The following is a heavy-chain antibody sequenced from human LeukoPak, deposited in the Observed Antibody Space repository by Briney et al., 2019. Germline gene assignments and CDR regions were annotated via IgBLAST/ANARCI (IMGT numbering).Heavy chain of an antibody. CDR2: ISGSGGST. J-gene: IGHJ4*02. V-gene: IGHV3-23*01. D-gene: IGHD2-2*01. Sequence: GGSLRLSCAASGFTFSSYAMSGVRQAPGKGLEWVSAISGSGGSTFYADSMKGRFTISRDNSKNTLYLQMNSLRAEDTAVYYCAKAPPPAAMRPFDYWGQGTLVTVSS. CDR1: GFTFSSYA. CDR3: AKAPPPAAMRPFDY.